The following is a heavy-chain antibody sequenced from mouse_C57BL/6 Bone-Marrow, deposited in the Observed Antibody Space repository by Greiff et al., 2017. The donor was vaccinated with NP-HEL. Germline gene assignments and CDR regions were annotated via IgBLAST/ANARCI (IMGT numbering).Heavy chain of an antibody. CDR3: ARAHYYGSSYFDY. CDR2: IYPGDGDT. V-gene: IGHV1-82*01. D-gene: IGHD1-1*01. J-gene: IGHJ2*01. Sequence: ESGPELVKPGASVKISCKASGYAFSSSWMNWVTQRPGKGLECIGRIYPGDGDTNYNGKFKGKATLTADKSSSTAYMQLSSLTSEDSAVYFCARAHYYGSSYFDYWGQGTTLTVSS. CDR1: GYAFSSSW.